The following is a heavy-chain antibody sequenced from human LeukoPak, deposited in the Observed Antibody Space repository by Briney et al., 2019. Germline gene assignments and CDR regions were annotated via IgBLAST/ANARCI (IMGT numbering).Heavy chain of an antibody. D-gene: IGHD2-2*01. V-gene: IGHV1-69*06. CDR2: IIPIFGTA. CDR3: AGGSTDIVVVPATLRNYYFDY. J-gene: IGHJ4*02. CDR1: GGTFSNYA. Sequence: GSSVKVSCKASGGTFSNYAISWVRQAPGQGLEWMGGIIPIFGTANYAQKFRGRVTITADKSTRTAYMELSSLRSEDTAVYYCAGGSTDIVVVPATLRNYYFDYWGQGTLVTVSS.